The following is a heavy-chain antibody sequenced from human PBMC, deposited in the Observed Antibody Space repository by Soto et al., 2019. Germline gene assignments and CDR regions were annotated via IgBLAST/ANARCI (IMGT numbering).Heavy chain of an antibody. J-gene: IGHJ6*03. Sequence: GGSLRLSCAASGFTFSNAWMSWVRQAPGKGLEWVGRIKSKSTGGTTDYAAPVKGRFTISRDDSRNTLYLQMNSLKTEDTAVYYCSGGGYPYYYYYYMDVWGKGTTVTVSS. V-gene: IGHV3-15*01. CDR2: IKSKSTGGTT. CDR1: GFTFSNAW. CDR3: SGGGYPYYYYYYMDV. D-gene: IGHD3-16*01.